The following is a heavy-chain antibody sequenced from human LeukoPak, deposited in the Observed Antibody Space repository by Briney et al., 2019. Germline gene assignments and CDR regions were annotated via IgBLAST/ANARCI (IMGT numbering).Heavy chain of an antibody. V-gene: IGHV1-18*01. CDR3: ATEDCSSTSCYFGVY. J-gene: IGHJ4*02. Sequence: ASVKVSCKASDYTFINYGISWVRQAPGQGFEWMGWISTYNGNTNYAQKVQGRVTMTTDTSTSTAYMELRSLRSDDTAVYYCATEDCSSTSCYFGVYWGQGTLVTVSS. CDR1: DYTFINYG. CDR2: ISTYNGNT. D-gene: IGHD2-2*01.